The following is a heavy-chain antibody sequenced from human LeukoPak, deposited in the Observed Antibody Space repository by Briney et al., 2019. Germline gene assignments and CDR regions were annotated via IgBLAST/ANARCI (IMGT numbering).Heavy chain of an antibody. CDR3: AKTPKYDFWSGYYPDY. CDR2: ISGSGGST. Sequence: PGGPLRLSCAASGFTFSSYAMSGVRQAPGKGLEWVSAISGSGGSTYYADSVKGRFTISRDNSKNTLYLQMNSLRAEDTAVYYCAKTPKYDFWSGYYPDYWGQGTLVTVSS. CDR1: GFTFSSYA. D-gene: IGHD3-3*01. J-gene: IGHJ4*02. V-gene: IGHV3-23*01.